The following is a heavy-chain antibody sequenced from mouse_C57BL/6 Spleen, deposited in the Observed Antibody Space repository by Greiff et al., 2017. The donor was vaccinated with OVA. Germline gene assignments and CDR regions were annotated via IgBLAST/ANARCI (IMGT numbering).Heavy chain of an antibody. D-gene: IGHD1-1*01. CDR2: SNPNNGGT. Sequence: EVQLQQSGPELVKPGASVKIPCKASGYTFTDYNMDWVKQSHGKSLEWIGDSNPNNGGTIYNQKFKGKATLTVDKSSSTAYMELRSLTSEDTAVYYCARFYYYGSSSHWYFDVWGTGTTVTVSS. CDR1: GYTFTDYN. V-gene: IGHV1-18*01. J-gene: IGHJ1*03. CDR3: ARFYYYGSSSHWYFDV.